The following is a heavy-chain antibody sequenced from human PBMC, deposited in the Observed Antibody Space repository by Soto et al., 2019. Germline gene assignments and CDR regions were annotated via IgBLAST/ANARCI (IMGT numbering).Heavy chain of an antibody. D-gene: IGHD6-25*01. Sequence: QVQLVQAGAEVKKPGSSVKVSCKASGGTFNSYAISWVRQAPGQGLEWMGGIIPIFGTANYAQKFQGRVTITADESTSTAYMELSSLRSEDTAVYYCARSKSGYGRIYGMDVWGQGTTVTVSS. CDR3: ARSKSGYGRIYGMDV. CDR1: GGTFNSYA. CDR2: IIPIFGTA. V-gene: IGHV1-69*01. J-gene: IGHJ6*02.